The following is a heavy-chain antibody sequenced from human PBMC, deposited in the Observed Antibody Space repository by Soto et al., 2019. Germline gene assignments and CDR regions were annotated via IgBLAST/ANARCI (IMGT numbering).Heavy chain of an antibody. J-gene: IGHJ3*02. D-gene: IGHD3-16*01. V-gene: IGHV3-7*05. CDR1: GFTFVNYW. CDR2: INGDGSEK. Sequence: ELVESGGGSVQPGGSLRLSCAASGFTFVNYWMNWVRQAPGKGLEWVANINGDGSEKYFVDSVRGRFTISRDNAKKSLYLQMNSLRSEYAAVYYCARDIRGGTFDIWGQGTMVTVSS. CDR3: ARDIRGGTFDI.